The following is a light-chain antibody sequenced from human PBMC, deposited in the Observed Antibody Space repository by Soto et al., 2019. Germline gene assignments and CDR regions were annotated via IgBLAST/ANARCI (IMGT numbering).Light chain of an antibody. CDR3: SSYTSTSTYV. J-gene: IGLJ1*01. V-gene: IGLV2-18*02. Sequence: QSALTQPPSVSGSRGQSVAISCTGTSSDVGTYNRVSWYQQPPGTAPRLMIYDVSNRPTGVPDRFSGSKPGNTASLTISGLQAEDEADYYCSSYTSTSTYVFGTGTKLTVL. CDR1: SSDVGTYNR. CDR2: DVS.